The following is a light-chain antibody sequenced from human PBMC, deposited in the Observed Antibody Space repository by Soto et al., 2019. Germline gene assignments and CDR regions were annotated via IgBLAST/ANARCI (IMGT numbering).Light chain of an antibody. Sequence: QSALTQPASVSGSPGQSITISCTGTSSDVGGYNYVSWYQQHPGKAPKLIIYEGTKRPSGISSRFSGSRSGNTASLTISGLQAEDEADYHCCSYGGFSTFVLFGGGTKLTVL. V-gene: IGLV2-23*03. J-gene: IGLJ2*01. CDR2: EGT. CDR1: SSDVGGYNY. CDR3: CSYGGFSTFVL.